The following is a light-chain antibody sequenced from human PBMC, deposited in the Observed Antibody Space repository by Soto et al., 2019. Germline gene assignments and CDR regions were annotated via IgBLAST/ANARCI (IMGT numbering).Light chain of an antibody. CDR1: QSISSY. CDR3: QQSYSSPPT. V-gene: IGKV1-39*01. CDR2: AAS. Sequence: DIQMNQSPSSLSASVGDRVTLTCRATQSISSYLNWYQQKPGKAPKLLIYAASSLQSGVPSRFSGSGSGTDFTLTVSGLQPEDSATYYCQQSYSSPPTFGGGTKVEV. J-gene: IGKJ4*01.